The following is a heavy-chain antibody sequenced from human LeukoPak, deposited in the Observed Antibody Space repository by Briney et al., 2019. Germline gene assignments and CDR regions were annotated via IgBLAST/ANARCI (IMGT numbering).Heavy chain of an antibody. J-gene: IGHJ6*03. CDR3: ETALNITFGGVIDPYYYYMDV. CDR1: GFTVCSSA. Sequence: GGSLRLPCSASGFTVCSSAMDWVRQAPGKGLEYVSAISSNGGSTYYANSVKGRFTISRDNSKNTLYLQKGSLRAEDMAVYYCETALNITFGGVIDPYYYYMDVWGKGTTVTVSS. V-gene: IGHV3-64*01. D-gene: IGHD3-16*02. CDR2: ISSNGGST.